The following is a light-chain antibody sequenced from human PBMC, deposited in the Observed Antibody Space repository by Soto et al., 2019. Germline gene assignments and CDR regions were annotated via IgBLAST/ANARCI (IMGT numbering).Light chain of an antibody. CDR2: DAS. Sequence: EIVMSQSPATLSVSPGERATLSCRASQSVSSNLACYQQKPGQAPRLLISDASNRATGIPARFSGSASGTEFTLTISRLQSEDFAVYFCQQYNNWPRTFGQGTKVDIK. CDR1: QSVSSN. J-gene: IGKJ1*01. CDR3: QQYNNWPRT. V-gene: IGKV3D-15*01.